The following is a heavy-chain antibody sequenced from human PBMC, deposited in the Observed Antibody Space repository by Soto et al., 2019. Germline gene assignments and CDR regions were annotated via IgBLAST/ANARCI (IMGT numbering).Heavy chain of an antibody. CDR1: GGSISSYY. CDR3: AREGPRAYGMDV. Sequence: SETLSLTCTVSGGSISSYYGSWIRQPPGKGLEWIGYIYHSGSTYYNPSLKSRVTISVDRSKNQFSLKLSSVTAADTAVYYCAREGPRAYGMDVWGQGTTVTVSS. V-gene: IGHV4-59*12. CDR2: IYHSGST. J-gene: IGHJ6*02.